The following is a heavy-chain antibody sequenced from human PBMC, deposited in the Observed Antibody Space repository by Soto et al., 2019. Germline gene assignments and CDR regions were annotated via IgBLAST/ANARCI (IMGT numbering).Heavy chain of an antibody. D-gene: IGHD1-26*01. CDR1: GGTFSSYT. V-gene: IGHV1-69*04. J-gene: IGHJ6*03. CDR2: IIPILGIA. CDR3: AREEGDDYYYYYMDV. Sequence: SVKVSCKASGGTFSSYTISWVRQAPGQGLEWMGRIIPILGIANYAQKFQGRVTITADKSTSTAYMELSSLRSEDTAVYYCAREEGDDYYYYYMDVWGKGTTVTVSS.